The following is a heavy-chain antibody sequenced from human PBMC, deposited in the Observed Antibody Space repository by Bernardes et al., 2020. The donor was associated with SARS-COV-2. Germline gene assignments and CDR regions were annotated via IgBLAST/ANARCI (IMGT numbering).Heavy chain of an antibody. Sequence: GAHLKNSSKGSDYTITNYWSGWVGPMPGKGLEWMGIIYPGDSDTKYSPSFQGRVTISADKSVNTAYLQWSSLKASDTAIYYCARRRYGDFGVDVWGQGTTVTVSS. D-gene: IGHD4-17*01. CDR3: ARRRYGDFGVDV. V-gene: IGHV5-51*01. CDR1: DYTITNYW. CDR2: IYPGDSDT. J-gene: IGHJ6*02.